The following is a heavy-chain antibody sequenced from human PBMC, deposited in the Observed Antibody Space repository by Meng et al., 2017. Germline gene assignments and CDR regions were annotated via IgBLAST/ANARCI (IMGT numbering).Heavy chain of an antibody. Sequence: GESLKISCAASRFTFNSHWMSWVRQAPGKGLEWVANIKQDGSEKYYVDSVEGRFTISRDNAKNSLSLEMNSLRVEDTAVYYCVRDKTVGATIFDCWGQGTLVTVSS. CDR3: VRDKTVGATIFDC. CDR1: RFTFNSHW. D-gene: IGHD1-26*01. J-gene: IGHJ4*02. V-gene: IGHV3-7*01. CDR2: IKQDGSEK.